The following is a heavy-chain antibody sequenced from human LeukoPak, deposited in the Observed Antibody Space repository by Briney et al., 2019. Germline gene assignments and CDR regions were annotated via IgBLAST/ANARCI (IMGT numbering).Heavy chain of an antibody. V-gene: IGHV3-48*01. CDR1: GFTFSSYS. D-gene: IGHD1-20*01. J-gene: IGHJ4*02. CDR2: INSRSSTI. CDR3: ARYWSNWSADY. Sequence: GGSLRLSCAASGFTFSSYSMNWVRQAPGKGPEWVSSINSRSSTIYYADSVKGRFTISRDNAKNSLYLQLNSLRAEDTAVYYCARYWSNWSADYWGQGTLVTVSS.